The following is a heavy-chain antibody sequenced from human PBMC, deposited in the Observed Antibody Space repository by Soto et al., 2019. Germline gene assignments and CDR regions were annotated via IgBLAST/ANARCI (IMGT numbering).Heavy chain of an antibody. CDR1: GFTFSDYY. V-gene: IGHV3-11*01. Sequence: QVQLVESGGGLVKPGGSLRLSCAASGFTFSDYYMSWIRQAPGKGLEWVSYISSSGSTIYYADSVKGRFTISRDNAKNSLYLQMNSLRAEDTAVYYCASLSAGYSSGWYGDYYYYYMDVWGKGTTVTVSS. CDR2: ISSSGSTI. J-gene: IGHJ6*03. CDR3: ASLSAGYSSGWYGDYYYYYMDV. D-gene: IGHD6-19*01.